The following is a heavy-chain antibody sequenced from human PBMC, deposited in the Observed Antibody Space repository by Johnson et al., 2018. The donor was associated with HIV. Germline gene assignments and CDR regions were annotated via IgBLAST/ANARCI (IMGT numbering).Heavy chain of an antibody. CDR1: GFTFSSYG. D-gene: IGHD6-6*01. CDR3: AKDLGGGSSSRPGI. Sequence: QVQLVESGGGVVQPGGSLRLSCAASGFTFSSYGMHWVRQAPGKGLEWVAFIRYDGSNKYYADSVKGRFTISRDNSKNTLYTQMNSLREEDTAVYYCAKDLGGGSSSRPGIWGQGTMVTVSS. CDR2: IRYDGSNK. J-gene: IGHJ3*02. V-gene: IGHV3-30*02.